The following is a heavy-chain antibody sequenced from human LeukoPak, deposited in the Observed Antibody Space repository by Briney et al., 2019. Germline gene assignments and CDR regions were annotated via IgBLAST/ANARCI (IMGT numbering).Heavy chain of an antibody. CDR1: GYTFSSYE. J-gene: IGHJ4*02. CDR2: ISSSGRTT. V-gene: IGHV3-48*03. D-gene: IGHD6-13*01. CDR3: ARDRGIGDH. Sequence: GGSLRLSCAGSGYTFSSYEMNWVRQAPGKGLEWVSYISSSGRTTYSADSVKGRFTTSRDNAKNSLYLQMNSLRAEDTAVYYCARDRGIGDHWGQGTLVTVSS.